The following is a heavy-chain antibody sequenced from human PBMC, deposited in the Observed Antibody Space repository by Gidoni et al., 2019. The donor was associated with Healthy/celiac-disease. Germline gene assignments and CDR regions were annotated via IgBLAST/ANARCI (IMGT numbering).Heavy chain of an antibody. V-gene: IGHV3-74*01. Sequence: VQLVESGGGLVQPGGSLRLSCAASGFTFSSYWMHWVRQAPGKGLVWVSRINSDGSSTSYADSVKGRFTISRDNAKNTLYLQMNSLRAEDTAVYYCARGAHIVVVPAATSGGDWFDPWGQGTLVTVSS. CDR3: ARGAHIVVVPAATSGGDWFDP. CDR1: GFTFSSYW. D-gene: IGHD2-2*01. CDR2: INSDGSST. J-gene: IGHJ5*02.